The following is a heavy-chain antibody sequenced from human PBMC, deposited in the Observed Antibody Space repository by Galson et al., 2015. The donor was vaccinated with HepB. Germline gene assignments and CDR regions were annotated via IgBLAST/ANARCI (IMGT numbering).Heavy chain of an antibody. CDR2: LDNSGGTT. Sequence: SLRLSCAASGFTFTSYALGWVRQAPGKGLEWVSALDNSGGTTYYADSVKGRFTISRDNSKSTLHLQMNSLRVEDTAIYYCAKCGSGWSHFDYWGQGTLVTVSS. J-gene: IGHJ4*02. CDR1: GFTFTSYA. V-gene: IGHV3-23*01. D-gene: IGHD6-19*01. CDR3: AKCGSGWSHFDY.